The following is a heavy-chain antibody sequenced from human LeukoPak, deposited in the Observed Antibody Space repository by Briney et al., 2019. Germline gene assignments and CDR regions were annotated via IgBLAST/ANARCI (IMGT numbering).Heavy chain of an antibody. V-gene: IGHV3-7*01. D-gene: IGHD1-26*01. CDR2: IKQDGSTK. CDR3: ARDTDGSLDY. CDR1: GFTFTNSW. J-gene: IGHJ4*02. Sequence: GGSLRLSCAASGFTFTNSWMAWVRQAPGKGLEWVANIKQDGSTKHYVDSVKGRFTISRDNPKNSLYLQMSSLRADDTAVYYCARDTDGSLDYWGQGILVTVAS.